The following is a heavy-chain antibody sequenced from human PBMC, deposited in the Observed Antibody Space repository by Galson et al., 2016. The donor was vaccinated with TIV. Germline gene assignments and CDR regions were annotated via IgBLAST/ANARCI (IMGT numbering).Heavy chain of an antibody. CDR2: IIPLFGTA. V-gene: IGHV1-69*01. D-gene: IGHD5-18*01. CDR3: AKDRNTALDTYHYYYGMDV. Sequence: SCKASGDTFTSYPFNWVRQAPGQGLEWMGGIIPLFGTANYAQKFQGRVTVTADESTSTVYLDLSSLRSEDTAVYYCAKDRNTALDTYHYYYGMDVWGQGTMVTVSS. J-gene: IGHJ6*02. CDR1: GDTFTSYP.